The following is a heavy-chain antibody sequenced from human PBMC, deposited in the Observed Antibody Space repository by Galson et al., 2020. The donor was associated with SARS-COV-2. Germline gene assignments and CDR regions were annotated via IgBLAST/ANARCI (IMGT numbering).Heavy chain of an antibody. D-gene: IGHD3-22*01. V-gene: IGHV5-51*01. Sequence: GEAQKISCKGSGYSITSYWIGWLRQMPGKGREWMGIIYPGDAETRNSPSFQGQVTISADKSISTAYLQWSSLKASDTAMYYCARANYYDSSGYRRYNAFDIWGQGTMVTVSS. CDR2: IYPGDAET. CDR1: GYSITSYW. CDR3: ARANYYDSSGYRRYNAFDI. J-gene: IGHJ3*02.